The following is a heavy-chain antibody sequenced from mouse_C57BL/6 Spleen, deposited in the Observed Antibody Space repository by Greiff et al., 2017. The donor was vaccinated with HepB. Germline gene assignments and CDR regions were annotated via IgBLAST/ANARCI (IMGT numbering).Heavy chain of an antibody. V-gene: IGHV3-6*01. CDR3: AKIYYDYSYAMDY. J-gene: IGHJ4*01. Sequence: EVQLQESGPGLVKPSQSLSLTCSVTGYSITSGYYWNWIRQFPGNKLEWMGYISYDGSNNYNPSLKNRISITRDTSKNQFFLKLNSVTTEDTATYYCAKIYYDYSYAMDYWGQGTSVTVSS. CDR2: ISYDGSN. D-gene: IGHD2-4*01. CDR1: GYSITSGYY.